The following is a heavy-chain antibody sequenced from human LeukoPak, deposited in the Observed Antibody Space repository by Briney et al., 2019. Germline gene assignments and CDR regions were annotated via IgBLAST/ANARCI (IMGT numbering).Heavy chain of an antibody. J-gene: IGHJ5*02. D-gene: IGHD6-19*01. V-gene: IGHV4-61*02. Sequence: SQTLSLTCTVSGGSISSGSYYWSWIRQPAGKGLEWVGRIYTSGSTNYNPSLKSRVTISVDTSKNQFSLKLSSVPAADTAVYYCARDQGSGWYDGWFDPWGQGTLVTVSS. CDR1: GGSISSGSYY. CDR3: ARDQGSGWYDGWFDP. CDR2: IYTSGST.